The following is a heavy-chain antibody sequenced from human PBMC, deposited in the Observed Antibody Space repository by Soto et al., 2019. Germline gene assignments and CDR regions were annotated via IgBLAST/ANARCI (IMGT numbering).Heavy chain of an antibody. CDR3: ARDDSGFSGSHYIDYFNY. Sequence: ASVKVSCKASGYTFTSYAMHWVRQAPGQRLEWMGWINAGNGNTKYSQKFQGRVTITRDTSASTAYMELSSLRSEDTAVYYCARDDSGFSGSHYIDYFNYWGQGALVTVSS. V-gene: IGHV1-3*01. CDR1: GYTFTSYA. CDR2: INAGNGNT. J-gene: IGHJ4*02. D-gene: IGHD1-26*01.